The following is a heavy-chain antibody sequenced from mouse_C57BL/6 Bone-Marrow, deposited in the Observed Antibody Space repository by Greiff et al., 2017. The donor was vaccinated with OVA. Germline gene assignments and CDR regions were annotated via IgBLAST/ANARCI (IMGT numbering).Heavy chain of an antibody. CDR3: AREGYYYGSSPYYAMDY. CDR1: GYTFTSYW. Sequence: QVQLQQSGAELVKPGASVKLSCKASGYTFTSYWMQWVKQRPGQGLEWIGEIDPSDSCTNYNQKFKGKATLTVDTPSSTAYMQLSSRTSEDSAVYYCAREGYYYGSSPYYAMDYWGQGTSVTVSS. CDR2: IDPSDSCT. D-gene: IGHD1-1*01. V-gene: IGHV1-50*01. J-gene: IGHJ4*01.